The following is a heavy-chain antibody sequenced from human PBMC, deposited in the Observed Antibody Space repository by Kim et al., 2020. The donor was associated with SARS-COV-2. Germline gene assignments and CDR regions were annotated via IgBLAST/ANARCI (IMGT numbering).Heavy chain of an antibody. CDR1: GFTFSSYA. D-gene: IGHD6-19*01. V-gene: IGHV3-23*01. Sequence: GGSLRLSCAASGFTFSSYAMNWVRQAPGKGLEWVSGISGNGDTTDYADSVKGRFTISRDNSKNMLYLQMSSLRAEDTALYYCAQRAVAGTGRAFDIWGQGTMVTVSS. CDR2: ISGNGDTT. J-gene: IGHJ3*02. CDR3: AQRAVAGTGRAFDI.